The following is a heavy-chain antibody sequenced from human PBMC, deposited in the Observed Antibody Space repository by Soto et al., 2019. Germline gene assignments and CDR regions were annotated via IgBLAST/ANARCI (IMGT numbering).Heavy chain of an antibody. D-gene: IGHD2-2*01. J-gene: IGHJ5*02. V-gene: IGHV4-4*02. CDR1: GGSISSGTW. Sequence: QVQLQESGPGLVKPSGTLSLTCAVSGGSISSGTWWSWVRQSPGRGLEWIGELYHSGSPNYNPSLKSRVTMSVDKSKNLFPLSLSSVTAADSALYYCARRIPAAPNRFDPWGQGTVVTVSP. CDR3: ARRIPAAPNRFDP. CDR2: LYHSGSP.